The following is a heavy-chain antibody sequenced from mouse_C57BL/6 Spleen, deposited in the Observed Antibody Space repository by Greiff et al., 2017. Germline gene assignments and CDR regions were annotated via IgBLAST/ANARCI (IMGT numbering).Heavy chain of an antibody. J-gene: IGHJ2*01. Sequence: EVQLVESGGGLVKPGGSLKLSCAASGFTFSSYTMSWVRQTPEKRLEWVATISGGGGKTYYPDSVKGRFTISRDNAKNTLYLQMSSLRSEDTALYYCARRRPTGVDYWGQGTTLTVSS. CDR3: ARRRPTGVDY. CDR2: ISGGGGKT. D-gene: IGHD4-1*02. CDR1: GFTFSSYT. V-gene: IGHV5-9*01.